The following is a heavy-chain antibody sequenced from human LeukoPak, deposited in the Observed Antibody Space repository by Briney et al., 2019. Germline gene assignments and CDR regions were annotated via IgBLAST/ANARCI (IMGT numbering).Heavy chain of an antibody. V-gene: IGHV4-59*12. CDR2: IYYSGST. Sequence: PSETLSLTCTGSGGSISSYYWSWIRQPPGKGLECIGYIYYSGSTNYNPSVKSRVTISVDTSKNQFSLKLSSVTAADTAVYYCATDYYYDSSGSYYTVDYWGQGTLVTVSS. J-gene: IGHJ4*02. CDR3: ATDYYYDSSGSYYTVDY. D-gene: IGHD3-22*01. CDR1: GGSISSYY.